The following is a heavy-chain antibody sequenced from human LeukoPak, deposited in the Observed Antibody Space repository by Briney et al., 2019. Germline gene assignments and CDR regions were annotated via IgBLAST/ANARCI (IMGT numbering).Heavy chain of an antibody. J-gene: IGHJ4*01. D-gene: IGHD7-27*01. CDR2: INYSGRT. Sequence: SETLSLTCTVSGGSISSSSYFWGWIRQPPGKGLEWIGNINYSGRTYYNPSLKSRVTISIDTSKNQFSLKVGSVTAADTAVYYCAGAPWGPYDFWGXGTLVTVSS. CDR1: GGSISSSSYF. CDR3: AGAPWGPYDF. V-gene: IGHV4-39*07.